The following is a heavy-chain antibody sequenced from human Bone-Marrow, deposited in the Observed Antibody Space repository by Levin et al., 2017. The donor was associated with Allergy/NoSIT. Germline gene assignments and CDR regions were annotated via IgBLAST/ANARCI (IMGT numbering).Heavy chain of an antibody. CDR1: GFTFSTHS. CDR2: ISPSSSDI. CDR3: AKRGALDV. Sequence: GGSLRLFCAASGFTFSTHSMSWVRQTPRKGLEWVSYISPSSSDIYYADSVKGRFTISRDNAKNSLYLQMDSLRADDAAVYYCAKRGALDVWGQGTTVTVSS. J-gene: IGHJ6*02. D-gene: IGHD3-16*01. V-gene: IGHV3-21*05.